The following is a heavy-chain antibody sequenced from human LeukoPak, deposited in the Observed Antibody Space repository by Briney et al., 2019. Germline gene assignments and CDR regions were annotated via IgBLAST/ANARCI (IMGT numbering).Heavy chain of an antibody. V-gene: IGHV3-23*01. D-gene: IGHD3-16*02. CDR1: GFTFSSYT. J-gene: IGHJ4*02. CDR2: ISGSGYST. CDR3: AEDLRDDYRFFDY. Sequence: PGGSLRLSCAASGFTFSSYTMTWVRQAPGKGLEWVSTISGSGYSTYYADSVKGRFTISRDNSKNALYLQMHSLRPEDTAVYYCAEDLRDDYRFFDYWGQGTLVTVSS.